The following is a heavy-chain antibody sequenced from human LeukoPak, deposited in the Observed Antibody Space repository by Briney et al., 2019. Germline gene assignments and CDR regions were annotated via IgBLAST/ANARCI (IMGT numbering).Heavy chain of an antibody. Sequence: SRTLSLTCTVSGGSITNSHWWNWVRQSPGKGLEWIGKINQSGNTHYNPSFKSRVTISVDKSKNQFSLKVNSMTAPDTAVYYCARGLLLRYFDWFTFMDVWGRGTTVTVSS. J-gene: IGHJ6*03. CDR2: INQSGNT. D-gene: IGHD3-9*01. CDR3: ARGLLLRYFDWFTFMDV. CDR1: GGSITNSHW. V-gene: IGHV4-4*02.